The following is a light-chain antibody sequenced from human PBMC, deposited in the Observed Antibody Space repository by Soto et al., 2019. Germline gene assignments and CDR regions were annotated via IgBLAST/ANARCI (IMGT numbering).Light chain of an antibody. J-gene: IGLJ2*01. CDR2: EVS. V-gene: IGLV2-14*01. CDR3: SSYTSSSIPGV. Sequence: QSALTQPASGSGSPGQSITISCTGTSSDVGGYNYVSWYQQPPGKAPKLMIYEVSYRRSGVSNRFSGSKSGNTASLTISGLQAEDEANYYCSSYTSSSIPGVFGGGTKLTVL. CDR1: SSDVGGYNY.